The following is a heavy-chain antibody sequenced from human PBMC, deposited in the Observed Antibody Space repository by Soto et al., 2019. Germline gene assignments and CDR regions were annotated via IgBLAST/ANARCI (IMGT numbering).Heavy chain of an antibody. J-gene: IGHJ5*02. Sequence: EVQLVESGGGLVQPGGSLRLSCAASGFTFSSYWMHWVRQAPGKGLVWVSRINSDGSSTSYADSVKGRFTISRDNAKNTLCLQMNSLRAEDTAVYYCARATRGFNWFDPWGQGTLVTVSS. CDR1: GFTFSSYW. V-gene: IGHV3-74*01. CDR3: ARATRGFNWFDP. CDR2: INSDGSST. D-gene: IGHD3-16*01.